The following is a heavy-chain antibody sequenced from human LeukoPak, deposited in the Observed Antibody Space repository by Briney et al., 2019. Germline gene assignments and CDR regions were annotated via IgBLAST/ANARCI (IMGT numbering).Heavy chain of an antibody. Sequence: SETLSLTCTVSGGCISSYYCSWIRQPPRKGLEWIGYIYTSGSTNYNPSPKSRVTISVDTSKNQFSLKLSSVTAADTAVYYCARVGPVPYDYWGQGTLVTVSS. CDR3: ARVGPVPYDY. D-gene: IGHD3-10*01. J-gene: IGHJ4*02. CDR2: IYTSGST. CDR1: GGCISSYY. V-gene: IGHV4-4*09.